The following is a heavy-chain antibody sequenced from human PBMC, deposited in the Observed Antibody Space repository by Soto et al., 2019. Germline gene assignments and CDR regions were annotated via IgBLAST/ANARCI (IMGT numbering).Heavy chain of an antibody. CDR1: GASLSDNY. J-gene: IGHJ6*02. V-gene: IGHV4-34*01. Sequence: SETLSLTCAVYGASLSDNYCNWLRQPPGKGLEWIGEINHSGNTNYNPSLRSRVTISIDTSKNQLSLNLRSVSAADTAVYYCARGRGEFDEWGQVTTVTLSS. D-gene: IGHD3-16*01. CDR3: ARGRGEFDE. CDR2: INHSGNT.